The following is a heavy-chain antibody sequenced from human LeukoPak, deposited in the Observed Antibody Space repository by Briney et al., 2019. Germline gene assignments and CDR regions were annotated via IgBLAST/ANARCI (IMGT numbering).Heavy chain of an antibody. CDR1: GGSISSGGYY. J-gene: IGHJ4*02. V-gene: IGHV4-31*03. Sequence: PSETLSLTCTVSGGSISSGGYYWSWIRQHPGKGLEWIGYMYYLGTTYYNPSLKSRVTISVDTSKNQFPLELSSVTGADTGVYHCARAVNDFWSGFSYYFDYWGQGTLVTVSS. CDR2: MYYLGTT. D-gene: IGHD3-3*01. CDR3: ARAVNDFWSGFSYYFDY.